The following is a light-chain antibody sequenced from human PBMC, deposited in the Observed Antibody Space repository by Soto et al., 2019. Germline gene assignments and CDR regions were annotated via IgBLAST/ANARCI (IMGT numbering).Light chain of an antibody. CDR1: QSVSSY. V-gene: IGKV3-11*01. Sequence: EIVLTQSPATLSLSPGERATLSCRASQSVSSYLAWYQHKPGQAPRLLIYDASNRATGISARFSGSGSGTDFTLTISSLEPEDFAVYYCQQRSNWPSFGGGTKVDIK. CDR2: DAS. CDR3: QQRSNWPS. J-gene: IGKJ4*01.